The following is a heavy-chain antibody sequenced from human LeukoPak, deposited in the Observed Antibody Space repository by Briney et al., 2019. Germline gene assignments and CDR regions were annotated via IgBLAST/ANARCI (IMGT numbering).Heavy chain of an antibody. D-gene: IGHD5-18*01. CDR2: IKQDGSEK. J-gene: IGHJ6*02. CDR3: ARCTAMVSNYYYGMDV. V-gene: IGHV3-7*01. Sequence: PGGSLGLSCAASGFTFSSYWMSWVRQAPGKGLEWVANIKQDGSEKYYVDSVKGRFTISRDNAKNSLYLQMNSLRAEDTAVYYCARCTAMVSNYYYGMDVWGQGTTVTVSS. CDR1: GFTFSSYW.